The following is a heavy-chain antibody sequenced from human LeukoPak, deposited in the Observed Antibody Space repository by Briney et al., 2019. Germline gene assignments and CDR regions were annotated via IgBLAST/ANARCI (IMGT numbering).Heavy chain of an antibody. CDR3: ARDPLGWELRYRARDAFDI. CDR2: IYTSGST. D-gene: IGHD1-26*01. V-gene: IGHV4-4*07. CDR1: GGSISSYY. J-gene: IGHJ3*02. Sequence: PSETLSLTCTVSGGSISSYYWSWVRQPAGKGLEWIGRIYTSGSTNYNPSLKSRVTMSVDTSKNQFSLKLSSVTAADTAVYYCARDPLGWELRYRARDAFDIWGQGTMVTLSS.